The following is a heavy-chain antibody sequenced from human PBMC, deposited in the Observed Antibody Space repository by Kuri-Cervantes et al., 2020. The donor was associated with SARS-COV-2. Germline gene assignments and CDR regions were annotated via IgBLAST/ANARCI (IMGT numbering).Heavy chain of an antibody. D-gene: IGHD1-7*01. V-gene: IGHV3-48*01. CDR1: GFTFSSYS. CDR2: ISSSSSTI. J-gene: IGHJ4*02. CDR3: ARGRLTGTTHS. Sequence: GRSLKISCAASGFTFSSYSMNWVRQAPGKGLEWVSYISSSSSTIYYADSVEGRFTISRDNSKNTLYLQMNSLRAEDTAVYYCARGRLTGTTHSWGQGTLVTVSS.